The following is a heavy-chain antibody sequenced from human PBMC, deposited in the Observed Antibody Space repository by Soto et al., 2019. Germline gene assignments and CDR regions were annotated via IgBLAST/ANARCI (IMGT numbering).Heavy chain of an antibody. D-gene: IGHD6-19*01. CDR3: EICKAVPHYYGMDV. J-gene: IGHJ6*02. V-gene: IGHV4-59*01. Sequence: SETLSLTCSVSGYSSSSYFWSWIRQPPGKGLEWIASIYYSGSTNYNPSLESRVTASVDTSKNEVSLRLSSVTAADTAVYYCEICKAVPHYYGMDVWGQGTPVTVSS. CDR1: GYSSSSYF. CDR2: IYYSGST.